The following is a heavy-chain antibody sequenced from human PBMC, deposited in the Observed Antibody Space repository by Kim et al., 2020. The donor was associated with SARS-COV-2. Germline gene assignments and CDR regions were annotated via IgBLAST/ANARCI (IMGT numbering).Heavy chain of an antibody. D-gene: IGHD3-10*01. J-gene: IGHJ5*02. CDR3: ARHYYGSGSSNNWFDP. V-gene: IGHV4-39*01. Sequence: SIKSRVTISVDTSKNQFSLKLSSVTAADTAVYYCARHYYGSGSSNNWFDPWGQGTLVTVSS.